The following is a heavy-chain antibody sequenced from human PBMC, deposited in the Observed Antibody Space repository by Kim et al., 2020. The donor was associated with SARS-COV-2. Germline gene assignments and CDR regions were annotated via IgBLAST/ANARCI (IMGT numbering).Heavy chain of an antibody. V-gene: IGHV3-53*01. Sequence: GGSLRLSCAASGFTVSSNYMSWVRQAPGKGLEWVSVIYSGGSTYYADSVKGRFTISRDNSKNTLYLQMNSLRAEDTAVYYCARDRGSLSSSWYGAFDIWGQGTMVTVSS. CDR1: GFTVSSNY. J-gene: IGHJ3*02. CDR3: ARDRGSLSSSWYGAFDI. CDR2: IYSGGST. D-gene: IGHD6-13*01.